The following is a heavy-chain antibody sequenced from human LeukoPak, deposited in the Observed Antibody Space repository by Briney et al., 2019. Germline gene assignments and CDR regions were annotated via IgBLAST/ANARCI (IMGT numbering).Heavy chain of an antibody. Sequence: GASVKVSCKASGYTFTGYYMHWVRQAPGQGLEWMGRINPNSGGTNYAQKFQGRVTMTRDTSISTAYMELSRLRSDDTAVYYCAREMEYCTNGVCYTGADYFQNWGQGTLVTVSS. CDR2: INPNSGGT. V-gene: IGHV1-2*06. CDR3: AREMEYCTNGVCYTGADYFQN. CDR1: GYTFTGYY. D-gene: IGHD2-8*01. J-gene: IGHJ1*01.